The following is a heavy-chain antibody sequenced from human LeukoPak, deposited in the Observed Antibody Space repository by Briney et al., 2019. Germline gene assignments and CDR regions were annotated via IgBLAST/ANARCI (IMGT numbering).Heavy chain of an antibody. D-gene: IGHD3-3*01. CDR3: ARRRYDFSPDY. V-gene: IGHV4-39*01. CDR1: GGSISSNNYY. CDR2: IYYSGTT. Sequence: SETLSLTCTVSGGSISSNNYYWDWIRQPPGRGLEWIASIYYSGTTFYNPSLRSRVTISIDMSKNQFSLKMNSVTAADTAVYYCARRRYDFSPDYWDRGTLVTVSS. J-gene: IGHJ4*02.